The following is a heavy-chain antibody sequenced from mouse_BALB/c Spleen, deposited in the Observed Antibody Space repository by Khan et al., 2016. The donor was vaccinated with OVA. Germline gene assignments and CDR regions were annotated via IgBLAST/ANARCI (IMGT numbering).Heavy chain of an antibody. CDR3: GSARDGSWFDS. J-gene: IGHJ3*01. CDR2: IGSYSNTI. Sequence: EVQLMESGGGLVQPGGSRKLSCAASGFPFSSFGMHWVRQAPEKGLEWVAFIGSYSNTIYYSDTLKGRFTISRDDPKNSLFLQITSLRSEDTAFLYCGSARDGSWFDSWGQGTRVTVSS. D-gene: IGHD2-13*01. CDR1: GFPFSSFG. V-gene: IGHV5-17*02.